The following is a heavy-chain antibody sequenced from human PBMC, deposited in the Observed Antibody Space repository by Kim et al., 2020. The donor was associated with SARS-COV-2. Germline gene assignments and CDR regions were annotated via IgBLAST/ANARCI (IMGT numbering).Heavy chain of an antibody. J-gene: IGHJ4*02. Sequence: SETLSLTCTVSGGSISSGGYYWSWIRQHPGMGLEWIGYIYYSGSTYYNPSLKSRVTISVDTSKNQFSLKLSSVTAADTAVYYCARAPLTIFGVVIQNFDYWGQGTLVTVSS. D-gene: IGHD3-3*01. CDR1: GGSISSGGYY. V-gene: IGHV4-31*03. CDR2: IYYSGST. CDR3: ARAPLTIFGVVIQNFDY.